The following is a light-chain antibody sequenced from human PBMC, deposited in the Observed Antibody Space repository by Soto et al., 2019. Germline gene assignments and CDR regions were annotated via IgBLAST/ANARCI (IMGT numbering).Light chain of an antibody. V-gene: IGKV3-15*01. J-gene: IGKJ4*01. CDR1: QSVSRY. CDR3: QQLRMYPST. Sequence: EIVMTQSPATLSVSPGERATLSCRASQSVSRYLAWYQQKPGQAPRLLIYDASNRATGIPARFSGSGSGTDFALTITSLQAEDFATYYCQQLRMYPSTFGGGTKVDIK. CDR2: DAS.